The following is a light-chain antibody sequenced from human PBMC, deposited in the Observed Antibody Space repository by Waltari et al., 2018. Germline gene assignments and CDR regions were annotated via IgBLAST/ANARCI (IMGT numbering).Light chain of an antibody. CDR2: GAT. V-gene: IGKV3-20*01. CDR3: QQYGSAPLT. Sequence: EIVLTQSPGTLSLSPGERATLSCRASQSVSSSNLAWYHVKPGQAPRLLVHGATSRATGIPDRFSGGGSGTDFTLIISRLEPEDSAVYYCQQYGSAPLTFGGGTKVEIK. CDR1: QSVSSSN. J-gene: IGKJ4*01.